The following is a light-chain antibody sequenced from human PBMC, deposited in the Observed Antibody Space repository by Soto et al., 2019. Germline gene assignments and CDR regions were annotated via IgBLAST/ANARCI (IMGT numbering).Light chain of an antibody. CDR2: GAP. Sequence: EIVLTQSPGTLSLSPGERATLSCRASQSVSSNYLAWYQQKSGQAPRLLIYGAPSRATDIPVRFSSGGSGTDFNLTVSRLEPAAFALYYCQQYGNSPGTFGQGTTVEIK. V-gene: IGKV3-20*01. CDR3: QQYGNSPGT. CDR1: QSVSSNY. J-gene: IGKJ1*01.